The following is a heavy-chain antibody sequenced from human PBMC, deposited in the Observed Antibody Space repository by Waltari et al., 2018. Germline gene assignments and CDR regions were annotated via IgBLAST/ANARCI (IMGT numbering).Heavy chain of an antibody. CDR3: ARSVVLTALGSFDY. V-gene: IGHV2-70*01. J-gene: IGHJ4*02. CDR1: GFSLSTSGMC. CDR2: IDCDDGK. D-gene: IGHD1-26*01. Sequence: QVTLRESGPALVKPTQTLTLTCTFSGFSLSTSGMCVSWIRQPPGKALEWLALIDCDDGKYYSTSLKTRRTISKDTSKNQVVLTMTNMDPVDTATYYCARSVVLTALGSFDYWGQGTLVTVSS.